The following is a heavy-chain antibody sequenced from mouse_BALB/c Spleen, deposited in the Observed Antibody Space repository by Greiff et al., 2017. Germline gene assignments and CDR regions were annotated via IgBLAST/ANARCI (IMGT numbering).Heavy chain of an antibody. J-gene: IGHJ4*01. V-gene: IGHV2-9*02. CDR3: ARRGHHIGGAMDY. Sequence: QVTLKESGPGLVAPSQSLSITCTVSGFSLTSYGVHWVRQPPGKGLEWLGVIWAGGSTNYNSALMSRLSISKDNSKSQVFLKMNSLQTDDTAMYYCARRGHHIGGAMDYWGQGTSVTVSS. CDR1: GFSLTSYG. CDR2: IWAGGST.